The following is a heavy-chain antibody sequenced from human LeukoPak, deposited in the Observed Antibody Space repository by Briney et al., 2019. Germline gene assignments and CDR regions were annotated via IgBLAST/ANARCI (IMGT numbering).Heavy chain of an antibody. CDR1: GFPFMRYS. Sequence: GALELSWAASGFPFMRYSMEWGRQGPGKGLEGVSYISDSWSTIYYADSVKGRFTISRDNDKNSLYLQMNSLRAEDTAIYYCARDMAGYFGMDVWGQGTTVAVSS. CDR3: ARDMAGYFGMDV. CDR2: ISDSWSTI. D-gene: IGHD3-10*01. J-gene: IGHJ6*02. V-gene: IGHV3-48*01.